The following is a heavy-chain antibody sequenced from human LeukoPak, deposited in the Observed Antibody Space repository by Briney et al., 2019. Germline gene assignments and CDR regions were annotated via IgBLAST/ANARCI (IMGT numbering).Heavy chain of an antibody. CDR1: GFTFSSYG. CDR3: AATGTTEDYYYGMDV. J-gene: IGHJ6*02. D-gene: IGHD1-7*01. V-gene: IGHV3-30*03. CDR2: ISYDGSNK. Sequence: GGPLRLSCAASGFTFSSYGMHWVRQAPGKGLEWVAVISYDGSNKYYADSVKGRFTISRDNSKNTLYLQMNSLRAEDTAVYYCAATGTTEDYYYGMDVWGQGTTVTVSS.